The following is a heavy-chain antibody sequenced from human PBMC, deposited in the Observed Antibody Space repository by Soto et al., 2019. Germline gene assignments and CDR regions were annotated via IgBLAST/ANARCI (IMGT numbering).Heavy chain of an antibody. CDR1: GGTFSSYA. J-gene: IGHJ4*02. V-gene: IGHV1-69*01. CDR2: IIPIFGTA. Sequence: QVQLVQSGAEVKKPGSSVKVSCKASGGTFSSYAISWVRQAPGQGLEWMGGIIPIFGTANYAQKFQGRVTITADESTSTADMELSSLRSEDTAVYYCARERDSGSSWYGWKDYWGQGTLVTVSS. D-gene: IGHD6-13*01. CDR3: ARERDSGSSWYGWKDY.